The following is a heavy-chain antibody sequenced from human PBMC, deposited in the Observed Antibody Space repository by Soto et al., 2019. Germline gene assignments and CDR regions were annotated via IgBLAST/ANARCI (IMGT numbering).Heavy chain of an antibody. J-gene: IGHJ4*02. D-gene: IGHD1-26*01. CDR2: ISGSGGST. CDR1: GFTFSSYA. CDR3: AKSYAGSYFDVSFDY. Sequence: EVQLLESGGGLVQPGGSLRLSCAASGFTFSSYAMSWVRQAPWKGLEWVSAISGSGGSTYYADSVKGRFTISRDNSKNALYLHMNSLRAEDTAVYYCAKSYAGSYFDVSFDYWGQGTLVTVSS. V-gene: IGHV3-23*01.